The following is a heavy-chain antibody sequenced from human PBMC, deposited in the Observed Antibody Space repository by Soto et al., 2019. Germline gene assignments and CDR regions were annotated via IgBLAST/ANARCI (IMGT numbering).Heavy chain of an antibody. CDR3: AREGALYDSSGYYSYYGMDV. V-gene: IGHV3-53*01. Sequence: SLRLSCAASGFTVSSNYMSWVRQAPGKGLEWVSVIYSGSSTYYADSVKGRFTISRDNSKNTLYLQMNSLRAEDTAVYYCAREGALYDSSGYYSYYGMDVWGQGTTVTVSS. CDR2: IYSGSST. J-gene: IGHJ6*02. CDR1: GFTVSSNY. D-gene: IGHD3-22*01.